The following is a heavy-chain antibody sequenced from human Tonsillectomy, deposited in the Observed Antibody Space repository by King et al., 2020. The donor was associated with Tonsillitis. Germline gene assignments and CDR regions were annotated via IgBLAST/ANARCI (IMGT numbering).Heavy chain of an antibody. Sequence: ITLKESGHTLVKPTQTLTLTCTFSGFSLSTNGVSVGWIRQPPGKALEWLALIYWDDDKRYSPSRQSRLTITKDTSKTQVALTMTNIDPVITATYYCAHHKGGYDFWRGERYYYGMDVWGQGTTVSVSS. J-gene: IGHJ6*02. CDR2: IYWDDDK. D-gene: IGHD3-3*01. CDR3: AHHKGGYDFWRGERYYYGMDV. V-gene: IGHV2-5*02. CDR1: GFSLSTNGVS.